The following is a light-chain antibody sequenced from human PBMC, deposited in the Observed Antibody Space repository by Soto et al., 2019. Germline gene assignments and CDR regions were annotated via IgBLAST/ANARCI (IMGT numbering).Light chain of an antibody. J-gene: IGLJ3*02. CDR2: TDD. V-gene: IGLV1-44*01. CDR3: AAWDGSVNGWV. Sequence: QSVLTQPPSASGTPGQRVTISCSGSSSNIGSNTVNWYLHLPGTAPKLLIYTDDQRPSGVPDRFSGSKSGTSASLAISGLQAEDEAEYCSAAWDGSVNGWVFGRGSKLTVL. CDR1: SSNIGSNT.